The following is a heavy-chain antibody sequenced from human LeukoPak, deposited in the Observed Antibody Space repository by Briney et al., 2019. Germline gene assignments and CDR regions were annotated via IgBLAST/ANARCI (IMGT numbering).Heavy chain of an antibody. V-gene: IGHV1-46*01. D-gene: IGHD3-10*01. CDR1: GFTFTSYY. Sequence: ASVKVSCKASGFTFTSYYMYWVRQAPGQGLEWMGKVNPSGGGTTYAQKFQGRVTMTRDTSTSTLYMEMSSLRSDDTAVYYCARDKGFGGNAALDIWGQGTMVTVSS. J-gene: IGHJ3*02. CDR3: ARDKGFGGNAALDI. CDR2: VNPSGGGT.